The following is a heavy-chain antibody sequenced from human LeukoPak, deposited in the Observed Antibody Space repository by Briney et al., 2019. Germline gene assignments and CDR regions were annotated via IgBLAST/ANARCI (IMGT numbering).Heavy chain of an antibody. CDR2: INRSGST. J-gene: IGHJ4*02. V-gene: IGHV4-34*01. CDR1: GGSFSGYY. Sequence: TSETLSLTCAVYGGSFSGYYWSWIRQPPGKGLEWIGEINRSGSTNYNPTLKSRVTISVDTSKNQFSLKLSSVTAADTAVYYCARENWGPRSHFDCWGQGTLVTVSS. CDR3: ARENWGPRSHFDC. D-gene: IGHD7-27*01.